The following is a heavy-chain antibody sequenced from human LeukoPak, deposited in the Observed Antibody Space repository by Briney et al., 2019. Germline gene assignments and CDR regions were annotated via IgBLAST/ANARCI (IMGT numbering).Heavy chain of an antibody. V-gene: IGHV4-31*01. Sequence: SETLSLTCTVSGGSISSGGCYCSWVRQHAGKGLEWIGYIYYSGSTYYNPLLKSPVTISVDTSKNQFSLKLSSVTAADTAVYYCARVQRGGSGYPHGGLWFDPWGQGTLVTVSP. CDR1: GGSISSGGCY. D-gene: IGHD3-22*01. J-gene: IGHJ5*02. CDR3: ARVQRGGSGYPHGGLWFDP. CDR2: IYYSGST.